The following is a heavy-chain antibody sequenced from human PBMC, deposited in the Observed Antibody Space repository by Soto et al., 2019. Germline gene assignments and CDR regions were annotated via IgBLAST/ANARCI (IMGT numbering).Heavy chain of an antibody. CDR3: ARGRGIAAACGSHNY. J-gene: IGHJ4*02. V-gene: IGHV1-8*01. CDR1: GYTFTSYD. Sequence: QVQLVQSGAEVKKPGASVKVSCKASGYTFTSYDINWVRQATGKGLEWMGWMNPNSGNTGYAQKFQGRVTMTRNTSISTAYMELSSLSAEDTAVYYCARGRGIAAACGSHNYWGQGTLVTVSS. D-gene: IGHD6-13*01. CDR2: MNPNSGNT.